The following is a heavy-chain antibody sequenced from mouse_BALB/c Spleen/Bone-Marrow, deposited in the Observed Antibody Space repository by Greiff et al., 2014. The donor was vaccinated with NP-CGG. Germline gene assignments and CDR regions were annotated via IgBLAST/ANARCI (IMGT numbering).Heavy chain of an antibody. D-gene: IGHD1-2*01. CDR2: IWADGST. CDR3: ARSHYPYYFDY. J-gene: IGHJ2*01. CDR1: GFSLTSYG. Sequence: VQRVESGPGLVAPSQSLSITCTVSGFSLTSYGVHWVRQPPGKGLEWLGVIWADGSTNYNSALMSRLSISKDNSKSQVFSKMNSLQTDDTAMYYCARSHYPYYFDYWGQGTTLTVSS. V-gene: IGHV2-9*02.